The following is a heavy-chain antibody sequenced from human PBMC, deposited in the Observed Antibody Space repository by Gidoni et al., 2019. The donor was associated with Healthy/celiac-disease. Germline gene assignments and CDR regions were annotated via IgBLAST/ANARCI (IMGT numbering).Heavy chain of an antibody. V-gene: IGHV1-8*01. CDR2: MNPNSGNT. D-gene: IGHD3-3*01. CDR1: GYTFTSYD. CDR3: ARGPRRRFFVVSLEAPDDY. Sequence: QVQLVQSGAEVKKPGASVKVSCKASGYTFTSYDLHWVRQATGQGLEWMGWMNPNSGNTGYAQKFQGRVTMTRNTSISTAYMELSSLRSEDTAVYYCARGPRRRFFVVSLEAPDDYWGQGTLVTVSS. J-gene: IGHJ4*02.